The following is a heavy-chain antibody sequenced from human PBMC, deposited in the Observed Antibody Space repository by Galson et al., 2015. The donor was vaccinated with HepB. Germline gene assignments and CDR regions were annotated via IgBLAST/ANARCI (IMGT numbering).Heavy chain of an antibody. Sequence: SLRLSCAASGFTFSGSAMHWVRQASGKGLEWVGRIRSKANSYATAYAASVKGRFTISRDDSKNTAYLQMDSLKTEDTAAYYCTLYDFWSGYYYYYGMDVWGQGTTVTVSS. CDR1: GFTFSGSA. CDR3: TLYDFWSGYYYYYGMDV. J-gene: IGHJ6*02. CDR2: IRSKANSYAT. D-gene: IGHD3-3*01. V-gene: IGHV3-73*01.